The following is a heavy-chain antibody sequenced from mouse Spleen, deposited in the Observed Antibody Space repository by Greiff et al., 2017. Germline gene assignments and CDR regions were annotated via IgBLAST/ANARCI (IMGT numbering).Heavy chain of an antibody. CDR2: ISSGGSYT. D-gene: IGHD2-3*01. CDR1: GFTFSSYG. V-gene: IGHV5-6*01. Sequence: EVQRVESGGDLVKPGGSLKLSCAASGFTFSSYGMSWVRQTPDKRLEWVATISSGGSYTYYPDSVKGRFTISRDNAKNTLYLQMSSLKSEDTAMYYCARRDGYYVGFDYWGQGTTLTVSS. CDR3: ARRDGYYVGFDY. J-gene: IGHJ2*01.